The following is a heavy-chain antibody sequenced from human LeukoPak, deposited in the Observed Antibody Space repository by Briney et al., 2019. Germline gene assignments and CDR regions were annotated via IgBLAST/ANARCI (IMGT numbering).Heavy chain of an antibody. D-gene: IGHD3-22*01. CDR3: AKRGVVIRVILVGFHKEAYYFDS. CDR2: ISDSGGST. CDR1: GITLSNYG. J-gene: IGHJ4*02. Sequence: GGSLRLSCAVSGITLSNYGMSWVRQAPGKGLEWVAGISDSGGSTNYADSVKGRFTIYRDDPKNTLYLQMNSLRAEDTAVYFCAKRGVVIRVILVGFHKEAYYFDSWGQGALVTVSS. V-gene: IGHV3-23*01.